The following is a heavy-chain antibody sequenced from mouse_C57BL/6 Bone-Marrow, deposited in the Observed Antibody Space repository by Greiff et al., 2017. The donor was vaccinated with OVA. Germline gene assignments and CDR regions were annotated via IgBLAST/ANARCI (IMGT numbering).Heavy chain of an antibody. CDR3: ARNWALYY. D-gene: IGHD4-1*01. J-gene: IGHJ4*01. V-gene: IGHV1-19*01. CDR2: INPYNGGT. CDR1: GYTFTDYY. Sequence: VQLQQSGPVLVKPGASVKMSCKASGYTFTDYYMTWVKQSHGKSLEWIGVINPYNGGTSYNEKFKGKATLTVDKSSSTAYMALNSLTSEDSAVYYCARNWALYYWGQGTSVTVSS.